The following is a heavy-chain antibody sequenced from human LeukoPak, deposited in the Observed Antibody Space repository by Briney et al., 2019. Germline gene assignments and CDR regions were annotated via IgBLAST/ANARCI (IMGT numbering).Heavy chain of an antibody. D-gene: IGHD2-2*01. CDR3: ARYCSNSCYAGDTFDI. V-gene: IGHV1-46*01. J-gene: IGHJ3*02. CDR2: INPSGGST. Sequence: ASVKVSCKASGYTFTTYYMHWVRQAPGQGLEWMGIINPSGGSTSNAQKFQGRVTMTRDTSTSTVYMELSSLRSEDTAVYYCARYCSNSCYAGDTFDIWGQGTRVTVSS. CDR1: GYTFTTYY.